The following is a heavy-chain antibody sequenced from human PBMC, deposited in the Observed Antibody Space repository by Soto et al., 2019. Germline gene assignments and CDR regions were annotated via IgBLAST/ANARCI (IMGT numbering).Heavy chain of an antibody. D-gene: IGHD6-13*01. CDR3: ARGNRSSWSYFEY. CDR2: IYYSGST. CDR1: VGSISSSSYY. V-gene: IGHV4-39*01. J-gene: IGHJ4*02. Sequence: SETLSLTCTVSVGSISSSSYYCGWIRQPPGKGLEWIGSIYYSGSTYYNPSLKSRVTISVDTSKNQFSLKLSSVTAADTAVYYCARGNRSSWSYFEYWGQATL.